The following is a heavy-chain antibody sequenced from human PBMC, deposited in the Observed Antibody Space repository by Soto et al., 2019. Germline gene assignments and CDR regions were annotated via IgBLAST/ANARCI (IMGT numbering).Heavy chain of an antibody. Sequence: VQLVQPGAEVKKPGSSVKVSCKTSGDTFGTFAINWIRQAPGRGLEWLGGGVPVFGTPNYAPDFQGRVTITAYESANTSFMEVISLRSDDAAIYCCTTTSRGYTAFFEFWGLGTRVIVSS. D-gene: IGHD5-12*01. CDR1: GDTFGTFA. J-gene: IGHJ4*02. V-gene: IGHV1-69*12. CDR2: GVPVFGTP. CDR3: TTTSRGYTAFFEF.